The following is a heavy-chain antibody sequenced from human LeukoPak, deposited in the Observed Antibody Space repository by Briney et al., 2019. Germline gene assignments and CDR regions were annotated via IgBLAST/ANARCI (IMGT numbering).Heavy chain of an antibody. D-gene: IGHD2-2*01. CDR2: INHSGST. Sequence: SETVSLTCAVYGGSFSGYYWSWIRQPPGKGLEWIGEINHSGSTNYNPSLKSRVTISVDTSKNQFSLKLSSVTAADTAVYYCARRIVVVPAANGRYNWFDPWGQGTLVTVSS. V-gene: IGHV4-34*01. CDR1: GGSFSGYY. CDR3: ARRIVVVPAANGRYNWFDP. J-gene: IGHJ5*02.